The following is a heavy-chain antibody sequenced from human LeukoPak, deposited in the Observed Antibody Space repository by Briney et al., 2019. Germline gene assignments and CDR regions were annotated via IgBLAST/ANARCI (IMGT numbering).Heavy chain of an antibody. CDR3: ARDRGVLWFGESTPPPDY. Sequence: GGSLRLSCAASGFTFSNYWMNWVRQAPGKGLEWVSSISSSSSYIYYADSVKGRFTISRDNAKNSLYLQMNSLRAEDTAVYYCARDRGVLWFGESTPPPDYWGQGTLVTVSS. V-gene: IGHV3-21*01. CDR2: ISSSSSYI. J-gene: IGHJ4*02. CDR1: GFTFSNYW. D-gene: IGHD3-10*01.